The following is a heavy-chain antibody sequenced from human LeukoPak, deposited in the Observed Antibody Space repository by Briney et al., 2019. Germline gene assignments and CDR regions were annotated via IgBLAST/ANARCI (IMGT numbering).Heavy chain of an antibody. CDR3: ARAPWGGGVDY. D-gene: IGHD3-10*01. V-gene: IGHV4-30-2*05. Sequence: SETLSLTCAVSGGSISSGGYSWSWIRQPPGKGLEWIGYIYHSGSTYYNPSLKSQVTILIDTSKNQFSLKLSSVTAADTAVYYCARAPWGGGVDYWGQGTLVTVSS. J-gene: IGHJ4*02. CDR2: IYHSGST. CDR1: GGSISSGGYS.